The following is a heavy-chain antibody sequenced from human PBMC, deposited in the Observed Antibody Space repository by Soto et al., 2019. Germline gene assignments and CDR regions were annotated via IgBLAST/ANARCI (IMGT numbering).Heavy chain of an antibody. D-gene: IGHD2-15*01. Sequence: ASVKVSCKASGYTFKSYGVTWVRQAPGQGLEWMGWISAYNGNTNYAQKLQGRVTMTTDTSTSTAYMELRSLRLRYLTAADTAVYFCARVKATLYRDYYFDYWGQGTLVTVSS. J-gene: IGHJ4*02. V-gene: IGHV1-18*01. CDR3: ARVKATLYRDYYFDY. CDR1: GYTFKSYG. CDR2: ISAYNGNT.